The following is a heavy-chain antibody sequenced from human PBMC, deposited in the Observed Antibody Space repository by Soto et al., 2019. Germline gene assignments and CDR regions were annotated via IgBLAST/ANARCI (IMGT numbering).Heavy chain of an antibody. CDR1: GFTFSSYA. J-gene: IGHJ4*02. CDR2: ISGSGGST. CDR3: AKDEEEDIVVVPAASFDY. Sequence: PGGSLRLSCAASGFTFSSYAMSWVRQAPGKGLEWVSAISGSGGSTYYADSVKGRFTISRDNSKNTLYLQMNSLRAEDTAVYYCAKDEEEDIVVVPAASFDYWGQGTLVTVSS. D-gene: IGHD2-2*01. V-gene: IGHV3-23*01.